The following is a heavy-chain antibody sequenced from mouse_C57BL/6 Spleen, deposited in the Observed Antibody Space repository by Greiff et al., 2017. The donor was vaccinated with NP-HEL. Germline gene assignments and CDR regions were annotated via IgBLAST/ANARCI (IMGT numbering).Heavy chain of an antibody. J-gene: IGHJ2*01. CDR3: ARDLYDYFDY. D-gene: IGHD2-3*01. V-gene: IGHV5-4*01. CDR1: GFTFSSYA. CDR2: ISDGGSYT. Sequence: EVKLVESGGGLVKPGGSLKLSCAASGFTFSSYAMSWVRQTPEKRLEWVATISDGGSYTYYPDNVKGRFTISRDNAKNNLYLQMSHLKSEDTAMYYCARDLYDYFDYWGQGTTLTVSS.